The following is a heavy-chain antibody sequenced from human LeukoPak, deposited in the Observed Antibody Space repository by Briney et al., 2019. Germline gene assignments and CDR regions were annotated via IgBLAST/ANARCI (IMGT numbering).Heavy chain of an antibody. Sequence: GGSLRLSCAASGFTFDDYAMHWVRQAPGKGLEWVSGISWNSGSIGYADSVKGRFTISRDNAKNSLYLHMNSRRAEDTALYYCAKDSTCGGDCRMNYYYDYGMDVWGQGTTVTVSS. CDR1: GFTFDDYA. J-gene: IGHJ6*02. CDR3: AKDSTCGGDCRMNYYYDYGMDV. V-gene: IGHV3-9*01. D-gene: IGHD2-21*02. CDR2: ISWNSGSI.